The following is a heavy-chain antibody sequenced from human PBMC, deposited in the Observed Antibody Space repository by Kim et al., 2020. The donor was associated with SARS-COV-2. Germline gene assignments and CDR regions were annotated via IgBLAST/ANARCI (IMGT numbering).Heavy chain of an antibody. CDR1: GFTFSSYG. J-gene: IGHJ4*02. CDR2: IWYDGNNK. V-gene: IGHV3-33*01. CDR3: LDY. Sequence: GRSLRLSCAASGFTFSSYGMHWVRQAPGKGLEWVAVIWYDGNNKYYVDSVKGRFTISRDNSKNTLYLQFCARDGTYFYGSGSLDYWGQGTLVTVSS. D-gene: IGHD3-10*01.